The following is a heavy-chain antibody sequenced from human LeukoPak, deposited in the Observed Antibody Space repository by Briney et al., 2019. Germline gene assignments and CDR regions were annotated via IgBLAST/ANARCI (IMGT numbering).Heavy chain of an antibody. CDR3: ARLWSSSANFDY. J-gene: IGHJ4*02. CDR1: GYTFSDLW. V-gene: IGHV5-51*01. Sequence: GESLKISCKASGYTFSDLWIGWVRQMPGKGLEWMGIIFPADSDIRYSPSFVGQVTMSVDKSTNTAYLQWSSLKASDTAMYYCARLWSSSANFDYWGQGTLVTVSS. CDR2: IFPADSDI. D-gene: IGHD6-13*01.